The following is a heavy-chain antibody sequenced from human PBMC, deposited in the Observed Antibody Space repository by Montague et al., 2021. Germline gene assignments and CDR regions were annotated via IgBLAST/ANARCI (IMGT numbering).Heavy chain of an antibody. Sequence: CAISGDSVSNNNAAWNWSRESPSRGLEWLGRTYYRSTWYTDYAVSVKGRIAINPDTSKNQFSLQLNSVTPEDTAVYYCAREGVGDLLFSFDSWGQGTLVIVSS. D-gene: IGHD3-10*01. CDR1: GDSVSNNNAA. V-gene: IGHV6-1*01. CDR2: TYYRSTWYT. CDR3: AREGVGDLLFSFDS. J-gene: IGHJ4*02.